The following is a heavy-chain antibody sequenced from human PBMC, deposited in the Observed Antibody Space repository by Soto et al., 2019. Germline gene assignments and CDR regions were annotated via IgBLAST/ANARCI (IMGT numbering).Heavy chain of an antibody. CDR1: GFTVSSYG. J-gene: IGHJ4*02. CDR2: IWFDGSNK. CDR3: ARVTIAYKRGADY. V-gene: IGHV3-33*01. D-gene: IGHD1-1*01. Sequence: QVQREESGGGVVQPGRSLRLSCAASGFTVSSYGMHWVRQAPGKGLEWVAVIWFDGSNKYYADSVKGRFTISNSKNTVYLQMNSLRVDDTAIYYCARVTIAYKRGADYWGQGTLVNVSP.